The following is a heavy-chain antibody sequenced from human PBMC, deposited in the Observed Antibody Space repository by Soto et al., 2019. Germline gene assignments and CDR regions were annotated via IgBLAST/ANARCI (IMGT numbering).Heavy chain of an antibody. CDR2: ISSTTNYI. CDR1: GFTFTRFS. Sequence: RGSLRLSCAASGFTFTRFSMNWVRQAPGKGLEWVSSISSTTNYIYYGDSMKGRFTISRDNAKNSLYLEMNSLRAEDTAVYYCARESEDLTSNFDYWGQGTLVTVSS. V-gene: IGHV3-21*06. J-gene: IGHJ4*02. CDR3: ARESEDLTSNFDY.